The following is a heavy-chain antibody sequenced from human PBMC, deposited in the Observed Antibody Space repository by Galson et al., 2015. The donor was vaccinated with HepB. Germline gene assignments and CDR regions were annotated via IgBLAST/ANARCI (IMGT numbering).Heavy chain of an antibody. CDR2: ISYDGSNK. J-gene: IGHJ6*02. CDR3: ARDGGYCSGGSCLFYYGMDV. V-gene: IGHV3-30-3*01. D-gene: IGHD2-15*01. CDR1: GFTFSSYA. Sequence: SLRLSCAASGFTFSSYAMHWVRQAPGKGLEWVAVISYDGSNKYYADSVNGRFTISRDNSKNTLYLQMNSLRAEDTAVYYCARDGGYCSGGSCLFYYGMDVWGQGTTVTVSS.